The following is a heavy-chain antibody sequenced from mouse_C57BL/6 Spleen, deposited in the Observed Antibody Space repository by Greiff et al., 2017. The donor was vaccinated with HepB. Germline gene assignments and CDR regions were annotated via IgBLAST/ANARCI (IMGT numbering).Heavy chain of an antibody. CDR2: IDPEDGET. D-gene: IGHD3-2*02. CDR3: ARDEGTAQRYYAMDY. J-gene: IGHJ4*01. V-gene: IGHV14-2*01. Sequence: EVKLQESGAELVKPGASVKLSCTASGFNIKDYYMHWVKQRTEQGLEWIGRIDPEDGETKYAPKFQGKATITADTSSNTAYLQLSSLTSEDTAVYYCARDEGTAQRYYAMDYWGQGTSVTVSS. CDR1: GFNIKDYY.